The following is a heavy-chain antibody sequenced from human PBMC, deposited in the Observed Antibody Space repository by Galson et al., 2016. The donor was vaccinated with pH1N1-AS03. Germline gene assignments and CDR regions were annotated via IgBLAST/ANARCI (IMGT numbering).Heavy chain of an antibody. CDR2: VSFSGTT. V-gene: IGHV4-39*01. CDR1: GGSINISPYN. CDR3: ARQAEGRMLTLRHRYFDF. Sequence: ETLSLTCSVSGGSINISPYNWGWIRQSPGKGLGWLGSVSFSGTTYYNPSLKSRVSTSMDTSENQISLTLSSVTATDTAVYYCARQAEGRMLTLRHRYFDFWGRGIRVTVSS. D-gene: IGHD1-14*01. J-gene: IGHJ2*01.